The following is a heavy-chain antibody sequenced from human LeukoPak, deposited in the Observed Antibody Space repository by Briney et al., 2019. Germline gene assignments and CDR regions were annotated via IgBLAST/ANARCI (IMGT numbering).Heavy chain of an antibody. D-gene: IGHD6-6*01. J-gene: IGHJ4*02. Sequence: GGSLRLSCAASGFTVSSNYMSWVRQAPGKGLEWVSAISGSGGSTYYADSVKGRFTISRDNSKNTLYLQMNSLRAEDTAVYYCAKPQYSSSYDFDFWGQGTLVTVSS. V-gene: IGHV3-23*01. CDR1: GFTVSSNY. CDR3: AKPQYSSSYDFDF. CDR2: ISGSGGST.